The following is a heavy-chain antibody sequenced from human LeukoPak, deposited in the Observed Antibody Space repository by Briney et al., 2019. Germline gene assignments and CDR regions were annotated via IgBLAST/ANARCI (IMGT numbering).Heavy chain of an antibody. V-gene: IGHV3-33*01. CDR2: IWYDGSNK. CDR3: ARGGYSYGFSHYFDY. D-gene: IGHD5-18*01. Sequence: GRSLRLSCAASGFTFSSYGMHWVRQAPGEGLEWVAVIWYDGSNKYYADSVKGRFTISRDNSKNTLYLQMNSLRAEDTAVYYCARGGYSYGFSHYFDYWGQGTLVTVSS. J-gene: IGHJ4*02. CDR1: GFTFSSYG.